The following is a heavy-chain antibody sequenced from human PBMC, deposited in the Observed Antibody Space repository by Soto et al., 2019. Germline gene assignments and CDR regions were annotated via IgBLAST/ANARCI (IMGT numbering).Heavy chain of an antibody. Sequence: SETLSLTCGGYGGSFSGCNCHWLRQPPGAGVELIGKIDQGGSTNYNPSLKSRVTMSVDTSRSQFSLKLTSVTAMDTAVYYCARHPSFCAHGLPHTTRFDSSGQVAPLSVS. D-gene: IGHD2-8*01. J-gene: IGHJ5*01. CDR3: ARHPSFCAHGLPHTTRFDS. V-gene: IGHV4-34*01. CDR1: GGSFSGCN. CDR2: IDQGGST.